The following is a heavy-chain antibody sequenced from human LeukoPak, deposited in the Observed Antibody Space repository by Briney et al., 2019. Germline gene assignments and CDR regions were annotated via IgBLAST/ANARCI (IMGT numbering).Heavy chain of an antibody. V-gene: IGHV3-23*01. CDR2: VSGSGSTT. CDR1: GFTFSTYG. Sequence: GGSLRLSCAASGFTFSTYGMNWVRQAPGKGLEWVSAVSGSGSTTYYADSVKGRFTISRDNSKNTLSLQMNSLRAEDTAVYYCAVQRTLWQQVLDHWGQGTLVTVSS. D-gene: IGHD6-13*01. J-gene: IGHJ4*02. CDR3: AVQRTLWQQVLDH.